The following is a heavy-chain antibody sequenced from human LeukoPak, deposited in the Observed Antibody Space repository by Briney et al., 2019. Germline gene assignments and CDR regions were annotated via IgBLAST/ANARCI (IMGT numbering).Heavy chain of an antibody. CDR3: ASYYYDSSGYPYYYYYMDV. Sequence: GGSLRLSCAASGFTFSSYSMNWVRQAPGKGLEWVSSISSSSSYIYYADSVKGRFTISRDNAKNSLYLQMNSLRAEDTAVYYCASYYYDSSGYPYYYYYMDVWGKGTTVTVSS. CDR2: ISSSSSYI. V-gene: IGHV3-21*01. CDR1: GFTFSSYS. D-gene: IGHD3-22*01. J-gene: IGHJ6*03.